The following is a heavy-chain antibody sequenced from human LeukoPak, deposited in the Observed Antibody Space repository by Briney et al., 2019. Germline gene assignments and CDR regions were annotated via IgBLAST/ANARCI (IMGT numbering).Heavy chain of an antibody. D-gene: IGHD2-15*01. V-gene: IGHV3-7*01. CDR3: VRNLVVVPNGDWFDS. CDR2: LKYDGIEK. Sequence: DPGGSLRLSCVGSGFTFSNYWMTWVRQAPGKGLEWVAGLKYDGIEKYHVGSVEGRFTISRDNAKNSLYLQMNSLSAEDTAVYYCVRNLVVVPNGDWFDSRGQGTLVTVSS. CDR1: GFTFSNYW. J-gene: IGHJ5*01.